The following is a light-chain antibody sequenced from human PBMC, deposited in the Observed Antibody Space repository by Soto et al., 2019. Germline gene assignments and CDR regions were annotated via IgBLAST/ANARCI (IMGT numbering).Light chain of an antibody. CDR2: DAS. J-gene: IGKJ3*01. CDR1: QDISNY. Sequence: DIQMTQSPSSLSASVGDRVTITCQASQDISNYLNWYQQKPGKAPKLLIYDASNLETGVPTRFSGSGCGTDFTFTISSLQPEDIATYYFQQYDNLPPLFTFGPGTKVDI. CDR3: QQYDNLPPLFT. V-gene: IGKV1-33*01.